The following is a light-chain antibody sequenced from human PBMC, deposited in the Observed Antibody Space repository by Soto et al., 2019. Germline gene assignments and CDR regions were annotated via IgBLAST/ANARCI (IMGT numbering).Light chain of an antibody. CDR3: QQHGSSPIT. Sequence: PGERATLSCRASRSVTNNYLAWHQQKPGQTPRLLIYGASSRATGIPDRSSGSGSGTDFTLTISRLEPEDFAVYYCQQHGSSPITFGQGTRLEIK. CDR2: GAS. CDR1: RSVTNNY. V-gene: IGKV3-20*01. J-gene: IGKJ5*01.